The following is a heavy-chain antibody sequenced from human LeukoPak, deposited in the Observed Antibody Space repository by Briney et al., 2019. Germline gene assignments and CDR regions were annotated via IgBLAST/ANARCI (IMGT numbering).Heavy chain of an antibody. CDR2: IYYSGST. CDR3: ARRAHYYDSSGYSKRYFDI. Sequence: SETLSLTCTVSGGPISSYYWSWIRQPPGKGLEWSGYIYYSGSTNYNPSLKSRVTISVDTSKNQFSLKLSSVTAADTAVYYCARRAHYYDSSGYSKRYFDIWGQGTMVTVSS. CDR1: GGPISSYY. V-gene: IGHV4-59*08. D-gene: IGHD3-22*01. J-gene: IGHJ3*02.